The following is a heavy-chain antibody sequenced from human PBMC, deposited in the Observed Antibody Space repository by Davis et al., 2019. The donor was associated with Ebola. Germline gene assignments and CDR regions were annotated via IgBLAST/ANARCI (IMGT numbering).Heavy chain of an antibody. CDR1: GGSISSGGYY. V-gene: IGHV4-31*03. CDR3: ASRDYYDSSGAHYFQH. Sequence: PSETLSLTCTVSGGSISSGGYYWSWIRQHPGKGLEWIGYIYYSGSTYYNPSLKSRVTISVDTSKNQFSLKLSSVTAADTAVYYCASRDYYDSSGAHYFQHWGQGTLVTVSS. D-gene: IGHD3-22*01. J-gene: IGHJ1*01. CDR2: IYYSGST.